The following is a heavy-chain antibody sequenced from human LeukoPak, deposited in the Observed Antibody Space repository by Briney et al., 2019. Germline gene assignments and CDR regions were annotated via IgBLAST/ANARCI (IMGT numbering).Heavy chain of an antibody. D-gene: IGHD6-19*01. CDR1: TFTFSIYG. Sequence: GGSLRLSCAASTFTFSIYGMHWVRQAPGKGLEWVAFIQYDGNERYYADSVKGRFTISRDNSKNTLYLQMNSLRPEDTALYYCANTMYSSAWSPFDYWGRGTLVTVSP. J-gene: IGHJ4*02. CDR3: ANTMYSSAWSPFDY. V-gene: IGHV3-30*02. CDR2: IQYDGNER.